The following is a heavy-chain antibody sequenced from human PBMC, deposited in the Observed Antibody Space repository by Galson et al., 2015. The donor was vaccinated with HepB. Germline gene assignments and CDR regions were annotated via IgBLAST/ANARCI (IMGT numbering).Heavy chain of an antibody. V-gene: IGHV4-30-4*07. Sequence: TLSLTCAVSGGSISSGDYSWSWIRQPPGKGLEWIGYIFYTGSTYSNPSLKSRIIMSVDTSKNHFSLKLSSVTATDTAVYYCARSEMATRYFDYWGRGALVTVSS. CDR1: GGSISSGDYS. J-gene: IGHJ4*02. D-gene: IGHD5-24*01. CDR3: ARSEMATRYFDY. CDR2: IFYTGST.